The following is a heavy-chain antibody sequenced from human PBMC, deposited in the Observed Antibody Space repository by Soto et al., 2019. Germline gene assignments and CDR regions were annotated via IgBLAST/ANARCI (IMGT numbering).Heavy chain of an antibody. CDR1: GGSISSYY. CDR3: ARVLYYDYVWGSYRYGGNWFDP. CDR2: IYTSGST. V-gene: IGHV4-4*07. D-gene: IGHD3-16*02. J-gene: IGHJ5*02. Sequence: SETLSLTCTVSGGSISSYYWSWIRQPAGKGLEWIGRIYTSGSTNYNPSPKSRVTMSVDTSKNQFSLKLSSVTAADTAVYYCARVLYYDYVWGSYRYGGNWFDPWGQGTLVTVSS.